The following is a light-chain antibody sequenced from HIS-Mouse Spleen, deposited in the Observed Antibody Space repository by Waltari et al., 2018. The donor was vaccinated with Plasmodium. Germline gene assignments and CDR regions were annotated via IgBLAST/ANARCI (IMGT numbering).Light chain of an antibody. CDR1: SSDVGGYNY. CDR3: SSDTSSSTLEGV. V-gene: IGLV2-14*03. CDR2: DVS. Sequence: QSALTQPASVSGSPGPSINISCPGTSSDVGGYNYFSWYQHHPGKAPKLMIYDVSNRPSWVSNRFSGSKSGNTASLTISGLQAEDEADYYCSSDTSSSTLEGVFGGGTKLTVL. J-gene: IGLJ2*01.